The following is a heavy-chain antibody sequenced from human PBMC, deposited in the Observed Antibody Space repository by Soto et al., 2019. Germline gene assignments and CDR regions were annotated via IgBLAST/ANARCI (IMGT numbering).Heavy chain of an antibody. Sequence: ASVKVSCKVSGYTLTELSMHWVRQAPGKGLEWMGGFDPEDGETIYAQKFQGRVTMTEDTSTDTAYMELSSLRSEDTAVYYCATRDDMITFGGVIVNYFDYWGQGTLVTVSS. CDR1: GYTLTELS. CDR3: ATRDDMITFGGVIVNYFDY. D-gene: IGHD3-16*02. V-gene: IGHV1-24*01. J-gene: IGHJ4*02. CDR2: FDPEDGET.